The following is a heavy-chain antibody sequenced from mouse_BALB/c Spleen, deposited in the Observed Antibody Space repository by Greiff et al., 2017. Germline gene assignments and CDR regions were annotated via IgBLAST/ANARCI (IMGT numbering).Heavy chain of an antibody. Sequence: EVMLVESGGDLVKPGGSLKLSCAASGFTFSSYGMSWVRQTPDKRLEWVATISSGGSYTYYPDSVKGRFTISRDNAKNTLYLEMSSLRSEDTAMYYCARVWFYAMDYWGQGTSVTVSS. V-gene: IGHV5-6*02. CDR2: ISSGGSYT. J-gene: IGHJ4*01. CDR3: ARVWFYAMDY. D-gene: IGHD2-10*02. CDR1: GFTFSSYG.